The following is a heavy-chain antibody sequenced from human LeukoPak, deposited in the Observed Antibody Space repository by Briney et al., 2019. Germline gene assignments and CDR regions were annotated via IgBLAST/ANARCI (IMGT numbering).Heavy chain of an antibody. J-gene: IGHJ4*02. Sequence: GGSLGLSCVLSGFTFSTYWMTWVRQAPGQGLEWVANINRDGSGKYYVDSVKGRFTISRDNAKNSLSLQLDSLRTEDTAVYYCARLGAAPDYWGQGALVTVSS. CDR2: INRDGSGK. CDR3: ARLGAAPDY. V-gene: IGHV3-7*01. D-gene: IGHD6-6*01. CDR1: GFTFSTYW.